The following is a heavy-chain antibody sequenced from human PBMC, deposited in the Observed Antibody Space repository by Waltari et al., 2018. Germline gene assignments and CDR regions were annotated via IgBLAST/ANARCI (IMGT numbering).Heavy chain of an antibody. V-gene: IGHV4-39*07. CDR2: IYYSGTT. CDR1: GGSISSSTYY. J-gene: IGHJ6*02. D-gene: IGHD3-9*01. Sequence: QLQLQESGPGLVKPSEILSLTCTVSGGSISSSTYYWGWIRQTPGKGLECIWSIYYSGTTDHNPSLTSRITISIDTSQNQFALKLYSVTAADTAVYYWARLPLNYAVDVWGQGTTVTVSS. CDR3: ARLPLNYAVDV.